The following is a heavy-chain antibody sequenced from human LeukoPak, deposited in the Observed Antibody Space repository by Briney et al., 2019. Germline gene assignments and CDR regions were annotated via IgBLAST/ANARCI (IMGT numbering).Heavy chain of an antibody. V-gene: IGHV3-33*01. CDR2: IWYDGSSK. CDR3: VRDSSCDN. J-gene: IGHJ4*02. CDR1: GFTFSSYD. Sequence: PGGSLRLSCEASGFTFSSYDIHWVRQAPGKGLEWVAVIWYDGSSKYYADSVKGRFTISRDNSKNTLYLQMNSLRAGDTAVYYCVRDSSCDNWGQGTLVTVSS. D-gene: IGHD2-2*01.